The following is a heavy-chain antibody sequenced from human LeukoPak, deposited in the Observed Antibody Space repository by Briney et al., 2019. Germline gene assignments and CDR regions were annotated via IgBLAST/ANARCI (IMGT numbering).Heavy chain of an antibody. Sequence: PSETLSLTCTVSGGSISSYYWGWIRQPAGKGLEWIGRIYTSGSTNYNPSLKSRVTMSVDTSKNQFSLKLSSVTAADTAVYYCARTRTIFGGGYYYYYGMDVWGQGTTVTVSS. D-gene: IGHD3-3*01. V-gene: IGHV4-4*07. CDR2: IYTSGST. J-gene: IGHJ6*02. CDR3: ARTRTIFGGGYYYYYGMDV. CDR1: GGSISSYY.